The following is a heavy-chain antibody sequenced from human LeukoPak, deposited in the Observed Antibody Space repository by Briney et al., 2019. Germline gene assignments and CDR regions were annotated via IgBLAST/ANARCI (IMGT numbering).Heavy chain of an antibody. CDR2: ISGSGGST. CDR3: ARDGLELLRGAFDI. J-gene: IGHJ3*02. CDR1: GFTFSSYA. Sequence: GGSLRLSCAASGFTFSSYAMSWVRQAPGKGLEGVSAISGSGGSTYYADSVKGRFTISRDDAKNSLYLQMNSLRAEDTAVYYCARDGLELLRGAFDIWGQGTMVSVSS. D-gene: IGHD1-7*01. V-gene: IGHV3-23*01.